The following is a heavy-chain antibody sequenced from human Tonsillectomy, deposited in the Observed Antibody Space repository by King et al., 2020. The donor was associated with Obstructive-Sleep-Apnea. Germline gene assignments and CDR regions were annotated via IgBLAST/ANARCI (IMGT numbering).Heavy chain of an antibody. V-gene: IGHV4-38-2*02. Sequence: VQLQESGPGLVKPSETLSLTCTVSGYSISSGYYWGWIRQPPGGGLEWIGSIYHSGTTYYNSSLKSRVTISVDTSKNQFSLKLSSVTAADTAVYYCARDFWTGLGYYYGMDVWGQGTTVTVSS. CDR1: GYSISSGYY. D-gene: IGHD3/OR15-3a*01. J-gene: IGHJ6*02. CDR3: ARDFWTGLGYYYGMDV. CDR2: IYHSGTT.